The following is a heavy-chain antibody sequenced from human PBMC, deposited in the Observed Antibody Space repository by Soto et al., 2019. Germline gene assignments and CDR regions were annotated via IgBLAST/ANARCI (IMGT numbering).Heavy chain of an antibody. V-gene: IGHV3-21*01. D-gene: IGHD2-21*02. CDR3: ARQLGSACYDY. CDR2: ITYDSAYI. CDR1: GFTFSAYT. J-gene: IGHJ4*02. Sequence: GGSLRLSCAVSGFTFSAYTMNWVRQAPGKGLEWVSSITYDSAYIYYADSVKGRFTISRDNAKSSLYLQMNSLRAEDTAVYYCARQLGSACYDYWGQGILVTVSS.